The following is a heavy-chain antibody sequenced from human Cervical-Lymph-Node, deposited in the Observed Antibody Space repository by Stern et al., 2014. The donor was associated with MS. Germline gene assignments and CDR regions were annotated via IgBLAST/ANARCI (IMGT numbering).Heavy chain of an antibody. CDR3: ARVSYDDSGPFDL. CDR2: IYTSGST. D-gene: IGHD4-17*01. CDR1: GGSISSSGYY. Sequence: QVQLQESGPGLVKPSQTLSLTCTVSGGSISSSGYYWSWIRQPAGKGLEWIGRIYTSGSTNYNPSRRSRVTISVDTSKNQFSLKLSSVTAADTAVYYCARVSYDDSGPFDLWGRGPLVTVSS. V-gene: IGHV4-61*02. J-gene: IGHJ2*01.